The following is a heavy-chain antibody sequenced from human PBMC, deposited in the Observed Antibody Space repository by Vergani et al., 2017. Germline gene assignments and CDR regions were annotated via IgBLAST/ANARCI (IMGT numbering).Heavy chain of an antibody. D-gene: IGHD2-21*02. CDR1: GGSISSYY. CDR3: ARLMSLVTAQDAFDI. V-gene: IGHV4-59*08. J-gene: IGHJ3*02. Sequence: QVQLQESGPGLVKPSETLSLTCTVSGGSISSYYWSWIRQPPGKGLEWIGYIYYSGSTNYNPSLKSRVTISVDTSKNQFSLKLSSVTAADTAVYYCARLMSLVTAQDAFDIWGQGTMVTVSS. CDR2: IYYSGST.